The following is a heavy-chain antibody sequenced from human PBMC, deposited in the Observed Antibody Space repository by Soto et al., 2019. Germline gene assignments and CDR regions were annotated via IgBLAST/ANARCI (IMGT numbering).Heavy chain of an antibody. J-gene: IGHJ4*02. CDR2: IHRDGVT. CDR1: GGSTSISDW. V-gene: IGHV4-4*02. Sequence: QVHLQESGPGLVKPSETLSLTCAISGGSTSISDWWTWVRQPPGEGLEWIGEIHRDGVTNYNSSLKSRLTISLDQSRNQFSLSLSSVPAADAAVYFCAGRPEIHPRWGQGILVPVSS. CDR3: AGRPEIHPR. D-gene: IGHD1-26*01.